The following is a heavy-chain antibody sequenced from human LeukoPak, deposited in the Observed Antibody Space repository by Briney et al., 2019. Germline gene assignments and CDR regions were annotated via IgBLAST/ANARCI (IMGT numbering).Heavy chain of an antibody. D-gene: IGHD4-17*01. J-gene: IGHJ6*03. CDR3: ARTAVGHYFSYMDV. V-gene: IGHV1-8*03. Sequence: GASVKVSCKDSGYTFNSYDMNWVGQATGKGGEGMGWMNPNSGNTGYAQKFQGRDTITRKSHITTAYMELSSLRSEDTAVYYCARTAVGHYFSYMDVWGKGTPVTVSS. CDR1: GYTFNSYD. CDR2: MNPNSGNT.